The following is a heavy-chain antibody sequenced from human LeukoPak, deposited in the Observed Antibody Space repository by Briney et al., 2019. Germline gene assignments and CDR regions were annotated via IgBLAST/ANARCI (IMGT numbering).Heavy chain of an antibody. D-gene: IGHD6-6*01. V-gene: IGHV3-33*08. CDR2: IWYDGSNK. Sequence: GGSLRLSCAASGFTFSSYGMHWVRQAPGKGLEWVAVIWYDGSNKYYADSVKGRFTISRDNSKNTLYLQMNSLRAEDTAVYYCARGRYSSSSQYGMDVWGQGTLVTVSS. CDR1: GFTFSSYG. CDR3: ARGRYSSSSQYGMDV. J-gene: IGHJ6*02.